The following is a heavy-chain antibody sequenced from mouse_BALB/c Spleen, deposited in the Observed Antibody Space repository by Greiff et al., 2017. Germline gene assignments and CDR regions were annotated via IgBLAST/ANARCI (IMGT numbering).Heavy chain of an antibody. D-gene: IGHD2-4*01. J-gene: IGHJ4*01. CDR3: AREGITTYYAMDY. CDR1: GFSLTSYG. V-gene: IGHV2-9*02. Sequence: QVQLKESGPGLVAPSQSLSITCTVSGFSLTSYGVHWVRQPPGKGLEWLGVIWAGGSTNYNSALMSRLSISKDNSKSQVFLKMNSLQTDDTAMYYCAREGITTYYAMDYWGQGTSVTVSS. CDR2: IWAGGST.